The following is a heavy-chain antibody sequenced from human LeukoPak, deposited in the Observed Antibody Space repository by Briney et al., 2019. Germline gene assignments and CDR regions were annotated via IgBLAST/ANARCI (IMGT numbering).Heavy chain of an antibody. CDR3: ARESRFGWYYYYYYYMDV. D-gene: IGHD6-19*01. CDR1: GYTFTNYG. V-gene: IGHV1-18*01. Sequence: ASVKVSCKASGYTFTNYGISWVRQAPGQGLEWMGWISAYNGNTNYAQKLQGRVTMTTDTSTSTAYMELRSLRSDDTAVYYCARESRFGWYYYYYYYMDVWGKGTTVTISS. J-gene: IGHJ6*03. CDR2: ISAYNGNT.